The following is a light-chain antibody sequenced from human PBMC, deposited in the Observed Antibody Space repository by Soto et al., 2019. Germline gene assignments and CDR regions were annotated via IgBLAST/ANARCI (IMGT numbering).Light chain of an antibody. CDR3: SSYTTSYFYV. J-gene: IGLJ1*01. CDR1: GRDIGAYDY. V-gene: IGLV2-14*01. Sequence: QSALTQPASVSGSPGQSITISCTGSGRDIGAYDYVSWYQQHPGKAPKLIIYGVKNRPSGVSNRFSASKSAFTASLTISGLQTEDEADYYCSSYTTSYFYVFGPGPKVTVL. CDR2: GVK.